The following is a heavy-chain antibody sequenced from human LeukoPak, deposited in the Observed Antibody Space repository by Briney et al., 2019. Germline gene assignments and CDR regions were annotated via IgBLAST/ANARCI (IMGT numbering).Heavy chain of an antibody. CDR3: ARDQSGYDFGFDY. CDR2: IGGNGAYT. J-gene: IGHJ4*02. D-gene: IGHD5-12*01. CDR1: GFTFSSYG. V-gene: IGHV3-64*04. Sequence: GGSLRLSCSASGFTFSSYGMEWVRQAPGKGLEYVSGIGGNGAYTHYADSVKGRVTISRDNSKNTLYLQMNSLRAEDTAVYYCARDQSGYDFGFDYWGQGTLVTVSS.